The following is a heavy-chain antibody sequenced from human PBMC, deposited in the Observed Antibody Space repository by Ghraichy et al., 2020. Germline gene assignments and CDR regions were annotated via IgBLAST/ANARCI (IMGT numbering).Heavy chain of an antibody. J-gene: IGHJ6*02. V-gene: IGHV4-61*01. D-gene: IGHD3-10*01. CDR3: ARDGRPGSSGGMDV. Sequence: SETLSLTCSVSGGSVSSGNYLWTWIRQPPGKGLEWIGNIYYSGNTNSNPSLKSRVTISVDMSKNQFSLKLSSVTAADTAVFYCARDGRPGSSGGMDVWGLGTTVTVSS. CDR2: IYYSGNT. CDR1: GGSVSSGNYL.